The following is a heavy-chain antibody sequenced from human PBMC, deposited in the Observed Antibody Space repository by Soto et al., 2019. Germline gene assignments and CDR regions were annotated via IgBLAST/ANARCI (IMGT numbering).Heavy chain of an antibody. J-gene: IGHJ5*02. CDR2: ISAYNGNT. V-gene: IGHV1-18*01. D-gene: IGHD2-21*02. CDR1: GYTFTSYG. Sequence: ASVKVSCKASGYTFTSYGISWVRQAPGQGLEWMGWISAYNGNTNYAQKLQGRVTMTTDTSMSTAYMELRSLRSDDTAVYYCARAYCGGDCYSEGPDNWFDPWGQGTLVTVSS. CDR3: ARAYCGGDCYSEGPDNWFDP.